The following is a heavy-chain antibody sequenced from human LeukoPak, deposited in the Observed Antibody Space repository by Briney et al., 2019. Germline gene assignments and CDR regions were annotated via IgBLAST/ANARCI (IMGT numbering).Heavy chain of an antibody. CDR2: ISSSSSYI. V-gene: IGHV3-21*01. CDR3: ARDGPNYGMDV. Sequence: PGGSLRLSCAASGFTFSSYSMNWVRQAPGKGLEWVSPISSSSSYIYYADSVKGRFTISRDNAKNSLYLQMNSLRAEDTAVYYCARDGPNYGMDVWGQGTTVTVSS. CDR1: GFTFSSYS. J-gene: IGHJ6*02.